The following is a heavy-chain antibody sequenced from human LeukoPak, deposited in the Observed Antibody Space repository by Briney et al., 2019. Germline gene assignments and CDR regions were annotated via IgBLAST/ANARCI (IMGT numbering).Heavy chain of an antibody. CDR2: IIPILGIA. Sequence: ASVKVSCKASGGTFSSYTISWVRQAPGQGLEWMGRIIPILGIANYAQKFQGRVTITADKSTSTAYMELSSLRSEDTAVYYCARGSTMVRGPGGYYYYGMDVWGQGTTVTVSS. CDR3: ARGSTMVRGPGGYYYYGMDV. CDR1: GGTFSSYT. D-gene: IGHD3-10*01. V-gene: IGHV1-69*02. J-gene: IGHJ6*02.